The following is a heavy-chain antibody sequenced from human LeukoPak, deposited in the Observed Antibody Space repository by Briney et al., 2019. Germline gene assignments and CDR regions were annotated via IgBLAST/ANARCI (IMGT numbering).Heavy chain of an antibody. V-gene: IGHV3-23*01. Sequence: GGSLRLSCAASGFTFGNFAMSWVRHVPEKGLEWVSTVEGGGAGAHYADSVKGRFTISRDNSRNTLYMEMNSLRAEDTAVYFCAKASSSNGNDAFDIWGQGTKVTVSS. CDR3: AKASSSNGNDAFDI. CDR2: VEGGGAGA. J-gene: IGHJ3*02. CDR1: GFTFGNFA. D-gene: IGHD5-18*01.